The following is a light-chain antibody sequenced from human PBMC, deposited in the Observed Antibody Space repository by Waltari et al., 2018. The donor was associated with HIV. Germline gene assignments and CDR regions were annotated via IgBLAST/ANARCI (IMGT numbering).Light chain of an antibody. CDR3: GSYTNTTTSVV. CDR1: SSDVGDSNF. Sequence: QSALTQPASVSGSPGQSITISCTGTSSDVGDSNFVSWYQQHPVRAPKLIIYEVIRRPSGVSNRCSGSKSGNTASLTISGLQAEDEADYSCGSYTNTTTSVVFGGGTKLTVL. CDR2: EVI. V-gene: IGLV2-14*01. J-gene: IGLJ2*01.